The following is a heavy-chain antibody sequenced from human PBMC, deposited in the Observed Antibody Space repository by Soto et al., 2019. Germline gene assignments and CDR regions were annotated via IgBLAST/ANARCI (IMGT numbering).Heavy chain of an antibody. CDR2: VSYDGGTR. D-gene: IGHD2-21*01. CDR3: AREEYMYDLVALDF. Sequence: QVQLVESGGGVVQPGRSLRLSCVASGFSFRTYAMQWVRQAPGKGLEWVAVVSYDGGTRFYADSVRGRFTISRDNSKSTLYLDIHSLTIEDTAVYYCAREEYMYDLVALDFWGRGALVAVSS. CDR1: GFSFRTYA. J-gene: IGHJ4*02. V-gene: IGHV3-30-3*01.